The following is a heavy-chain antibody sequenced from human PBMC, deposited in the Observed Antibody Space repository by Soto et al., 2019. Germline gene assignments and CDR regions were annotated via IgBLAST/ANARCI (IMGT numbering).Heavy chain of an antibody. D-gene: IGHD3-3*01. CDR2: IYYSGST. Sequence: QVQLQESGPGLVKPSQTLSLTCTVSGGSISSGGYYWSWIRQHPGKGLEWIGYIYYSGSTYYNPSLKSRVTISVDTSKNQFSLKLSSLTAADTAVYYCGGEKRLWGGSPLYGMDVWGQGTTVTVSS. V-gene: IGHV4-31*03. J-gene: IGHJ6*02. CDR1: GGSISSGGYY. CDR3: GGEKRLWGGSPLYGMDV.